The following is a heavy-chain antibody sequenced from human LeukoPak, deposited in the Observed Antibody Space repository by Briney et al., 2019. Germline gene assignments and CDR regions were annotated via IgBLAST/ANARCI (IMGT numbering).Heavy chain of an antibody. CDR1: GFSFSSYA. V-gene: IGHV3-23*01. CDR2: ISGDGTRT. Sequence: GGSLRLSCAASGFSFSSYAMTWARQAPVKGLEWVSAISGDGTRTYYADSVKGRFTISRDNSKNMLYLQMNSLRAEDTATYYCVKDRKPDSRYNFDYWGQGTLVTVSS. CDR3: VKDRKPDSRYNFDY. J-gene: IGHJ4*02. D-gene: IGHD5-12*01.